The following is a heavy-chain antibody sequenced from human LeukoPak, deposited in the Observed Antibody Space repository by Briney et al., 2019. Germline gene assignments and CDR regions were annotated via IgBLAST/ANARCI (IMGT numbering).Heavy chain of an antibody. V-gene: IGHV3-66*01. CDR1: GFTVSSNY. CDR3: ARGVELYWFDP. CDR2: IYSGGST. Sequence: PGGSLRLSCAASGFTVSSNYMSWVRQAPGKGLEWVSVIYSGGSTYYADSVKGRFTISRDNSKNTLYLQMNSLRAEDTAVYYCARGVELYWFDPWGQGTLVTVSS. J-gene: IGHJ5*02. D-gene: IGHD5-24*01.